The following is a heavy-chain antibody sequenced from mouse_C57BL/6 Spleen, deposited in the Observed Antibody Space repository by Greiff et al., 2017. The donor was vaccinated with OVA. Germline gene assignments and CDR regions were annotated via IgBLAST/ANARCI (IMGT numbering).Heavy chain of an antibody. CDR3: SRNSYYYGSSLFFDY. V-gene: IGHV1-53*01. CDR2: INPSNGGT. D-gene: IGHD1-1*01. CDR1: GYTFTSYW. Sequence: VQLQQSGTELVKPGASVKLSCKASGYTFTSYWMHWVKQRPGQGLEWIGNINPSNGGTNYNEKFKSKATLTVDQSSSTAYMQLSSLTSEDSAVYYCSRNSYYYGSSLFFDYWGQGTTLTVSS. J-gene: IGHJ2*01.